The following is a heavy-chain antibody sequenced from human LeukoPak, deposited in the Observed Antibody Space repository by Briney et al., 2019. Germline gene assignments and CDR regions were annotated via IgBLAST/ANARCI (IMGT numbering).Heavy chain of an antibody. J-gene: IGHJ4*02. D-gene: IGHD1-26*01. Sequence: GGSLRLSCAASGFTVSSYAMHWVRQPIGKGLEWVSALGIAGDTFYPGSVKGRFTISRENARNSLYLQMSSLRAEDTAMYYCARQMQSHGNFDSWGQGTLVTVSS. CDR3: ARQMQSHGNFDS. V-gene: IGHV3-13*01. CDR2: LGIAGDT. CDR1: GFTVSSYA.